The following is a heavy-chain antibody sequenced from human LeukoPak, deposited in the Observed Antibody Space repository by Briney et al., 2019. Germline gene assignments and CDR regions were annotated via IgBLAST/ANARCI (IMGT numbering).Heavy chain of an antibody. CDR2: INHSGST. V-gene: IGHV4-34*01. Sequence: SETLSLTCAVYGGSFSGYYWSWIRQPPGKGLEWIGEINHSGSTNNNPSLKSRVTISVDTSKNQFSLKLSSVTAADTAVYYCARGRQWLVQASYYYYYMDVWGKGTTVTVSS. D-gene: IGHD6-19*01. J-gene: IGHJ6*03. CDR3: ARGRQWLVQASYYYYYMDV. CDR1: GGSFSGYY.